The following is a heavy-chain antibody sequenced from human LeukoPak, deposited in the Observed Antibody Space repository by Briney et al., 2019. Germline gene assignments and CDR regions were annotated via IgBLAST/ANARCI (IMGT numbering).Heavy chain of an antibody. J-gene: IGHJ4*02. Sequence: GGSLRLSCAASGFTFSSYAMSWLRQAPGKGLEWVAVISYDGSNKYYAESVKGRFTISRENSKNTLHLQMNSLRAEDTAVYYCAKDHYYYGSGIYFMHYFDYWGQGTLVTVSS. V-gene: IGHV3-30*18. CDR2: ISYDGSNK. D-gene: IGHD3-10*01. CDR1: GFTFSSYA. CDR3: AKDHYYYGSGIYFMHYFDY.